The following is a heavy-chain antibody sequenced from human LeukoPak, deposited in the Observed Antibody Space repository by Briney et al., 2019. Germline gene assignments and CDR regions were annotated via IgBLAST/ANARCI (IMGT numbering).Heavy chain of an antibody. J-gene: IGHJ1*01. CDR2: IYYSGST. V-gene: IGHV4-59*08. D-gene: IGHD4-11*01. CDR1: GGSISSYY. Sequence: PSGTLSLTCTVSGGSISSYYWSWIRQPPGKGLEWIGYIYYSGSTNYNPSLKSRVTISVDTSKNQFSLKLSSVTAADTAVYYCALGTVTTYAEYFQHWGQGTLVTVSS. CDR3: ALGTVTTYAEYFQH.